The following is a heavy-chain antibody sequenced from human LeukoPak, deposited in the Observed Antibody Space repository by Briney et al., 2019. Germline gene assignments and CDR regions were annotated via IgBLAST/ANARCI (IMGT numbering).Heavy chain of an antibody. D-gene: IGHD6-13*01. CDR1: GFTFSGSA. J-gene: IGHJ6*04. CDR3: TRAYSSSHYYYYGMDV. Sequence: GGSLKLSCAASGFTFSGSAMHWVRQASGKGLEWVGRIRSKANSYATAYAASVKGRFTTSRDDSKNTAYLQMNSLKTEDTAVYYCTRAYSSSHYYYYGMDVWGKGTTVTVSS. CDR2: IRSKANSYAT. V-gene: IGHV3-73*01.